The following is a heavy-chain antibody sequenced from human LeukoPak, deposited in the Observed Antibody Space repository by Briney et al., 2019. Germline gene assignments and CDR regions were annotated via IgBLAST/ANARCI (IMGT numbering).Heavy chain of an antibody. CDR3: ARLYYDSSGFLDAFDV. CDR1: GGSISTYY. V-gene: IGHV4-59*01. Sequence: SETLSLTCTVSGGSISTYYWSWIRQPPGKGLEWIGYIYYSGSTNYNPSLKSRVTISVDTSKNQFSLKLRSVTAADTAMYYCARLYYDSSGFLDAFDVWGQGTLVTVSS. D-gene: IGHD3-22*01. CDR2: IYYSGST. J-gene: IGHJ3*01.